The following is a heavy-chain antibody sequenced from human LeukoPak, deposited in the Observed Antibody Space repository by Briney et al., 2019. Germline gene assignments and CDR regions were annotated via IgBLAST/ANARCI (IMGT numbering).Heavy chain of an antibody. CDR1: GGSFSGYY. CDR3: ARGYLGLRGWPYYYYYGMDV. CDR2: VNHSGST. J-gene: IGHJ6*02. V-gene: IGHV4-34*01. Sequence: SETLSLTCAVYGGSFSGYYWSWIRQPPGKGLEWIGEVNHSGSTNYNPSLKSRVTISVDTSKNQFSLKLSSVTAADTAVYYCARGYLGLRGWPYYYYYGMDVWGQGTTVTVSS. D-gene: IGHD6-19*01.